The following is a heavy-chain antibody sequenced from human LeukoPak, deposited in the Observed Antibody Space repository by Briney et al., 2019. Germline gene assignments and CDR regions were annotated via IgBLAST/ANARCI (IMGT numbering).Heavy chain of an antibody. CDR2: INPNSGGT. Sequence: ASVKVSCKASGYTFTGYYMHWVRQAPGQGLEWMGWINPNSGGTNYAQKFQGWVTMTRDTSISTAYMELSRLRSDDTAVYYCARGSSGWYRGLHLDYWGQGTLVTASS. V-gene: IGHV1-2*04. D-gene: IGHD6-19*01. J-gene: IGHJ4*02. CDR3: ARGSSGWYRGLHLDY. CDR1: GYTFTGYY.